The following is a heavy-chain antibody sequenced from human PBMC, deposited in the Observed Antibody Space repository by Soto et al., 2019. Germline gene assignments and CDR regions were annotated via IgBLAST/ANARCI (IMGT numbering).Heavy chain of an antibody. D-gene: IGHD6-19*01. V-gene: IGHV3-23*01. J-gene: IGHJ4*02. CDR3: ATADSSGRSNDY. CDR1: GFTFCSYA. CDR2: ISGSGGST. Sequence: GGSTRISCAASGFTFCSYAMSWVRQAPGKGLEWVSAISGSGGSTYYADSVKGRFTISRDNSKNTLYLQMNSLRAEDTAVYYCATADSSGRSNDYWGQGTLVTVSS.